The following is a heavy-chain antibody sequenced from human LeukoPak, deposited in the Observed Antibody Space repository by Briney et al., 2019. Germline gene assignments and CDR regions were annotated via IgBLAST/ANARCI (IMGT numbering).Heavy chain of an antibody. V-gene: IGHV3-43*02. Sequence: GGSLRDSCVDPGFTFDDYVTHWVRQAPGKSLEWVSLISGDGGSTYSADSVKGRVTSSRDNSKNSLYLQMNSLRTEDTALYYCAKVQHAGILGAGVFDYWGQGTLVTVSS. CDR3: AKVQHAGILGAGVFDY. J-gene: IGHJ4*02. CDR2: ISGDGGST. CDR1: GFTFDDYV. D-gene: IGHD3-16*01.